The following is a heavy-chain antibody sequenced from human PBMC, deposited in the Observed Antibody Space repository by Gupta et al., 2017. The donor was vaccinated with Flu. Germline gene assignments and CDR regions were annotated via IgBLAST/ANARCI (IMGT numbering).Heavy chain of an antibody. CDR3: TKGVNWFAP. CDR1: GFTFSRAW. CDR2: IKSKSDGGTT. Sequence: EEQLLESGGGLVKPGGSLRLSCVASGFTFSRAWMNWVRQAPGKVLEWVGRIKSKSDGGTTDFATPVKGRFSISSDDSKTTVYLPMNSLKTEDTAVYYCTKGVNWFAPWGPGTLVTVSS. V-gene: IGHV3-15*01. J-gene: IGHJ5*02. D-gene: IGHD6-13*01.